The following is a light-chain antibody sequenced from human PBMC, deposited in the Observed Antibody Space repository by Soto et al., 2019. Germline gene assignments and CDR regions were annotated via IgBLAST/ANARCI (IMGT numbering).Light chain of an antibody. CDR1: QSVGSRY. J-gene: IGKJ1*01. V-gene: IGKV3-20*01. CDR2: DAS. CDR3: QQYGRAPWT. Sequence: ETVLTQSPGTLSLSPGERATLSCRASQSVGSRYLAWYQQRPGQAPRLLIYDASIRATGIPERFSGSGSGTDFTLTISRLEPEDFAVYYCQQYGRAPWTFGQGTKV.